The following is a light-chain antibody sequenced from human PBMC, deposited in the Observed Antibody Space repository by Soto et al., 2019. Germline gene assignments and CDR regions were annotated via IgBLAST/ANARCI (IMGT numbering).Light chain of an antibody. J-gene: IGLJ3*02. CDR1: SGHSSNI. CDR2: LEGSGTY. V-gene: IGLV4-60*03. Sequence: QPVLTQSSSASASLGSSVKLTCTLSSGHSSNIIAWHQQQPGKAPRFLMKLEGSGTYNKGSGVPDRFSGSNSGADRYLTISNLQSEDEADYYCETWDSNTRVFGGGTKVTVL. CDR3: ETWDSNTRV.